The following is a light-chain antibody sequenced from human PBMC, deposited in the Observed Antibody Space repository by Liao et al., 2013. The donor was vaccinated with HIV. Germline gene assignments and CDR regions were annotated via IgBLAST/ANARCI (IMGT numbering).Light chain of an antibody. J-gene: IGLJ2*01. CDR1: ALPKQY. Sequence: SYELTQPPSVSVSPGQTARITCSGDALPKQYAYWYQQKPGQAPVLVIYQDNKRPSGIPERFSGSNSGNTATLTISGTQAMDEADYYCQAWDSSTGGVFGGGTKLTVL. CDR2: QDN. V-gene: IGLV3-1*01. CDR3: QAWDSSTGGV.